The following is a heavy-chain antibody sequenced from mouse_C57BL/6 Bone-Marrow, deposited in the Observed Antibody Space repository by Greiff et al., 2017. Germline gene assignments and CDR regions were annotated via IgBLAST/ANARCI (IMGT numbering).Heavy chain of an antibody. CDR3: AREDGPGYYFDD. D-gene: IGHD1-2*01. V-gene: IGHV1-69*01. Sequence: VQLQQPGAELVMPGASVKLSCKASGYTFTSYWMHWVKQRPGQGLEWIGEIDPSDSYTNYNQKFKGKSTLTVDKSSSTAYMQLSSLTSEDSAVYYCAREDGPGYYFDDWGQGTTLTVSS. CDR1: GYTFTSYW. CDR2: IDPSDSYT. J-gene: IGHJ2*01.